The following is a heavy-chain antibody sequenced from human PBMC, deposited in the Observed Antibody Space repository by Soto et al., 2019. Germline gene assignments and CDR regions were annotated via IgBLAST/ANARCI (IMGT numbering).Heavy chain of an antibody. D-gene: IGHD5-12*01. CDR3: ARAHSRDGYNYGD. V-gene: IGHV4-59*01. J-gene: IGHJ4*02. Sequence: PSETLSLTCTVSGGSISSYYWSWIRQPPGKGLEWIGHIYYSGSTNYNPSLKSRVTISVDTSKNQFSLKLSSVTAADTAVYYCARAHSRDGYNYGDWGQGTLVTVSS. CDR2: IYYSGST. CDR1: GGSISSYY.